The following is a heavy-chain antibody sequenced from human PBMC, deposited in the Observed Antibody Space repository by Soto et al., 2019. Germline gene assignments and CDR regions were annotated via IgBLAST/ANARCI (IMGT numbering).Heavy chain of an antibody. CDR3: ATDLEYPIPPAQDY. CDR1: GYTLTELS. Sequence: GASVKVSCKVSGYTLTELSMHWVRQAPGKGLEWMGGFDPEDGETIYAQKFQGRVTMPEDTSTDTAYMELSSLRSEDTAVYYCATDLEYPIPPAQDYWGQGTLVTVSS. V-gene: IGHV1-24*01. J-gene: IGHJ4*02. CDR2: FDPEDGET.